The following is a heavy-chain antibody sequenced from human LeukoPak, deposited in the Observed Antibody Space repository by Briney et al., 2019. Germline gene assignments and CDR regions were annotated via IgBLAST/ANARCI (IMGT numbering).Heavy chain of an antibody. Sequence: ASVKVSCKASGYTFTGYYMHWVRQAPGQGLEWMGWINPNSGGTNYAQKFQGRVTMTRDTSISTAYMELSRLRSDDTAVYYCARDELPHYGSGSYYYYYYGMDVWGQGTTVTVSS. CDR2: INPNSGGT. CDR1: GYTFTGYY. V-gene: IGHV1-2*02. CDR3: ARDELPHYGSGSYYYYYYGMDV. D-gene: IGHD3-10*01. J-gene: IGHJ6*02.